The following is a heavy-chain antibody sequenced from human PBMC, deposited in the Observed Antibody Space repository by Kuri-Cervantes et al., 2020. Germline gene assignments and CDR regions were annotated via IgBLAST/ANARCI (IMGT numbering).Heavy chain of an antibody. Sequence: SETLSLTCTVSGGSISSYYWSWIRQPPGKGLEWIGYIYYSGSTNYNPSLKSRVTISVDTSKNQFSPNLSSVTAADTAVYYCARLLRYFDWLSQNRAFDIWGQGTMVTVSS. J-gene: IGHJ3*02. CDR1: GGSISSYY. CDR3: ARLLRYFDWLSQNRAFDI. V-gene: IGHV4-59*12. D-gene: IGHD3-9*01. CDR2: IYYSGST.